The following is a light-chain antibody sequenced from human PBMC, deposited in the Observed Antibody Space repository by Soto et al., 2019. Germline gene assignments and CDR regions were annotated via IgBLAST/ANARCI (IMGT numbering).Light chain of an antibody. CDR1: SSDVGGYNY. J-gene: IGLJ2*01. CDR3: TSYAGSNNLL. CDR2: EVD. V-gene: IGLV2-8*01. Sequence: QSALTQPPSASGSPGQSVAISCTGTSSDVGGYNYVSWYQQHPGKAPKLMIFEVDKRPSGVPDRFSGSKSGNTAYLAVSGLQAEDEADYYCTSYAGSNNLLFGGGTKLTVL.